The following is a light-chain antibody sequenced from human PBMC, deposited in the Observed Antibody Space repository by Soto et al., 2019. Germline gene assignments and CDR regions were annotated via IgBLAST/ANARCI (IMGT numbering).Light chain of an antibody. CDR1: QVISNY. J-gene: IGKJ1*01. CDR2: AAS. Sequence: DIQMTQSPSSLSASVGDRVTITCLASQVISNYLAWYQQKPGKVPKLLIYAASTLQSGVPFRFSGSGSGTDFTLTISSLQPEDVATYYCQKYNSAPWTFGQGTKVEIK. CDR3: QKYNSAPWT. V-gene: IGKV1-27*01.